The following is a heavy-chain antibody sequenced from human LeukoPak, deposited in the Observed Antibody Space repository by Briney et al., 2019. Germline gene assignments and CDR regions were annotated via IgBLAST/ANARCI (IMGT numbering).Heavy chain of an antibody. D-gene: IGHD3-10*01. CDR2: ISGSGGST. J-gene: IGHJ4*02. CDR1: GFTFSSYG. CDR3: AKWGLLWFVELLQKTSYFDY. V-gene: IGHV3-23*01. Sequence: GGTLRLSCAASGFTFSSYGMSWVRQAPGKGLEWVSAISGSGGSTYYADSVKGRFTISRDNSKNTLYLQMNSLRAEDTAVYYCAKWGLLWFVELLQKTSYFDYWGQGTLVTVSS.